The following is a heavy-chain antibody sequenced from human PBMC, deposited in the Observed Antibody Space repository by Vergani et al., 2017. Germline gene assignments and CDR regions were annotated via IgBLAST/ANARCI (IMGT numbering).Heavy chain of an antibody. J-gene: IGHJ2*01. Sequence: EVQLVESGGGLVQPGGSLRLSCAASGFTFSSYWMSWVRQAPGKGLEWVANIKQDGSEKYYVDSVKGRFTISRDNAKNSLYLQMNSLRAEDTAVYYCARGTTVSDYWYFDLWGRGTLVTVSS. D-gene: IGHD4-17*01. CDR1: GFTFSSYW. V-gene: IGHV3-7*01. CDR3: ARGTTVSDYWYFDL. CDR2: IKQDGSEK.